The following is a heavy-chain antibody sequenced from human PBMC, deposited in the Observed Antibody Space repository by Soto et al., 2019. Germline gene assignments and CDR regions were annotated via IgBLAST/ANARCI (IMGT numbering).Heavy chain of an antibody. CDR2: INHSGST. Sequence: SETLSLTCVVYGGSFSGYYWSWIRQPPGKGLEWIGEINHSGSTNYNPSLKSRVTISVDTSKNQFSLKLSSVTAADTAVYYCARGARNIVGATTGPLFYWGQGTLVTVSS. J-gene: IGHJ4*02. CDR3: ARGARNIVGATTGPLFY. V-gene: IGHV4-34*01. D-gene: IGHD1-26*01. CDR1: GGSFSGYY.